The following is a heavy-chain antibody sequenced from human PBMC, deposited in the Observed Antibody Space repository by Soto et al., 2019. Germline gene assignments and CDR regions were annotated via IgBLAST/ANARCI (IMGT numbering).Heavy chain of an antibody. Sequence: GGSLRLSCAASGFTFSSYAMHWVGQAPGKGLEWVAVISYDGSNKYYADSVKGRFTISRDNSKNTLYLQMNSLRAEDTAVYYCARGRRGIAAAGTNYYYYYGMDVWGQGTTVTVSS. CDR1: GFTFSSYA. D-gene: IGHD6-13*01. J-gene: IGHJ6*02. V-gene: IGHV3-30-3*01. CDR3: ARGRRGIAAAGTNYYYYYGMDV. CDR2: ISYDGSNK.